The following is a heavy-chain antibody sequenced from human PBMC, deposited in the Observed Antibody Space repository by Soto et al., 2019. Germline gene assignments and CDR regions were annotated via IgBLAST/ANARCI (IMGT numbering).Heavy chain of an antibody. V-gene: IGHV1-69*13. Sequence: SVKVSCKASGGTFSSYAISWVRQAPGQGLEWMGGIIPIFGTANYAQKFQGRVTITADESTSTAYMELSSLRSEDTAVYYCARSVYYYDSSGPAHDAFDIWAKGQWSPSPQ. J-gene: IGHJ3*02. D-gene: IGHD3-22*01. CDR2: IIPIFGTA. CDR3: ARSVYYYDSSGPAHDAFDI. CDR1: GGTFSSYA.